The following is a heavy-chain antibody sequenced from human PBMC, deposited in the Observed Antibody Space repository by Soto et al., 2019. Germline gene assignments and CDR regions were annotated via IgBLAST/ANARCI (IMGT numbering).Heavy chain of an antibody. CDR3: AGGRITLRT. J-gene: IGHJ5*02. V-gene: IGHV3-48*02. Sequence: QPWWSLGLSCAASEFTVNIDHMDWVRQAPGKGLEWISYISSSSSDIYYADSVKGRFTISRDNAKKSLYLQMNSLRDEDTAVYYCAGGRITLRTWGQGPPVTVS. CDR2: ISSSSSDI. D-gene: IGHD3-22*01. CDR1: EFTVNIDH.